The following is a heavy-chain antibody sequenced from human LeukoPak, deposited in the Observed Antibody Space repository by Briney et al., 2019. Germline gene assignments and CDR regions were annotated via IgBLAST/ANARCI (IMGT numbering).Heavy chain of an antibody. J-gene: IGHJ5*02. CDR1: GGSICRYY. CDR3: ARDRSTGWDSDWFDP. CDR2: IHTSGSA. D-gene: IGHD1-26*01. Sequence: PSETLSLTCTVSGGSICRYYWSWIRQPAGKGLEWIGRIHTSGSANYNPSLKSRVTMSVDTSQIQFSLQLTSVTAADTAVYYCARDRSTGWDSDWFDPWGQGTLVTVS. V-gene: IGHV4-4*07.